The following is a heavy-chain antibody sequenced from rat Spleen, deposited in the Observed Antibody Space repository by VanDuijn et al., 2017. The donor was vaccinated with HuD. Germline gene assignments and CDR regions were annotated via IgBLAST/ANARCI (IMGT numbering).Heavy chain of an antibody. CDR1: GYTITSGY. D-gene: IGHD1-5*01. CDR3: ARRKYNMDFDY. CDR2: INFSGGT. V-gene: IGHV3-4*01. Sequence: EIQLQESGPGLVKPSQSLSLTCSVTGYTITSGYDWSWIRRFPGSKMEWMGYINFSGGTYYNPSLKSRISISRDTSKNQFFLQLSSVTTEDTATYYCARRKYNMDFDYWGQGVMVTVSS. J-gene: IGHJ2*01.